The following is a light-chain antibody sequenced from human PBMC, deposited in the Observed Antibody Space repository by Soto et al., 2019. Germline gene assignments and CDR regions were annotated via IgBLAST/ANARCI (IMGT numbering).Light chain of an antibody. Sequence: IQMTQSPSTLSAFVGDRVTITCRASQSVNSWLAWYQQRPGKAPKILIYDASTLESGVTSRFSGSGSGTEFTLTISSLQPDDFATYYCHQYNSYHTFGGGTKVDIK. V-gene: IGKV1-5*01. CDR2: DAS. CDR3: HQYNSYHT. J-gene: IGKJ4*01. CDR1: QSVNSW.